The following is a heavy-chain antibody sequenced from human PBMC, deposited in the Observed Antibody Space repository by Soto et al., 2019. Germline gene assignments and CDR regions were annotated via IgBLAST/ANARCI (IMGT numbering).Heavy chain of an antibody. J-gene: IGHJ4*02. D-gene: IGHD6-19*01. V-gene: IGHV3-23*01. CDR2: ISAGGGRT. Sequence: EVQLLESGGGLVQPGGSLRLSCAASGFTFSTYAMNWVRQAPGKGLEWVSGISAGGGRTHHADPVKVRFTISRDSSKNTLYLQMNSLRAEDTAVYYCAKDKMEHCLVWGYLDFWGQGTLVTVSS. CDR1: GFTFSTYA. CDR3: AKDKMEHCLVWGYLDF.